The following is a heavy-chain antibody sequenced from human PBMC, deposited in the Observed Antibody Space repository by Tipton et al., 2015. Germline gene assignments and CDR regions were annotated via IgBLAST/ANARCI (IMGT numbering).Heavy chain of an antibody. D-gene: IGHD5-24*01. Sequence: GLVKPSENLSLTCTVSDGSISDDYWNWIRQPPGKGLEWIGYIYNSGSTNYNPALKSRVTISVDTSKNQFSLTLNSVAAADTAVYYCARDLEHGMDVWGHGTTVTVSS. CDR3: ARDLEHGMDV. J-gene: IGHJ6*02. CDR1: DGSISDDY. CDR2: IYNSGST. V-gene: IGHV4-59*01.